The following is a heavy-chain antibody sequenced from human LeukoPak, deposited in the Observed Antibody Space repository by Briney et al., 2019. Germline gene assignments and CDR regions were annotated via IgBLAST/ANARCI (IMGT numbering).Heavy chain of an antibody. CDR3: AKDPAAVYYFDY. V-gene: IGHV3-33*06. Sequence: GGSLRLSCAASEFTFSSYGMHWVRQAPGKGLEWVAVIWYDGSNKYYTDSVKGRFTISRDNSKNTLYLQMNSLRAEDTAVYYCAKDPAAVYYFDYWGQGTLVTVSS. CDR2: IWYDGSNK. J-gene: IGHJ4*02. CDR1: EFTFSSYG. D-gene: IGHD6-13*01.